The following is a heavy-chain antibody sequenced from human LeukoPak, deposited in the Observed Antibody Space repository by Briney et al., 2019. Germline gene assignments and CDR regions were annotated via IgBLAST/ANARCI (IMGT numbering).Heavy chain of an antibody. J-gene: IGHJ5*02. V-gene: IGHV4-34*01. CDR3: ARGYCSGITSCLFIWFDP. CDR1: GGSFSGYY. D-gene: IGHD2-15*01. CDR2: INHSGRT. Sequence: SETLSLTCAVYGGSFSGYYWSWIHQPPGKGLEWIGEINHSGRTYYNPSLKSRVTISVDTSKNQFSLKLSSVTAADTTVYYCARGYCSGITSCLFIWFDPWGQGALVTVSS.